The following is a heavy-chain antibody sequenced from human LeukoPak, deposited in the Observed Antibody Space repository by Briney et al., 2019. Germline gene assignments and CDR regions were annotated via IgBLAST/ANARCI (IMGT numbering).Heavy chain of an antibody. D-gene: IGHD6-6*01. CDR1: GFTFSSYA. CDR3: ARGTPPRSIATYDY. Sequence: PGGSLRLSCAASGFTFSSYAMSWVRQAPGKGLEWVSAISGSGGSTYYADSVKGRFTISRDNAKNSLYLQMNSLRAEDTAVYYCARGTPPRSIATYDYWGQGTLVTVSS. J-gene: IGHJ4*02. V-gene: IGHV3-23*01. CDR2: ISGSGGST.